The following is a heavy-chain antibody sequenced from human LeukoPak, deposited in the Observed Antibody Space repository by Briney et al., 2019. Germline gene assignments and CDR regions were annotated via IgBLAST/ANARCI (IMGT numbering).Heavy chain of an antibody. V-gene: IGHV4-38-2*01. Sequence: SETLSLTCAVSGYSFSSGYYWGWIRQPPGKGLEWIGSIYHSGSTYYNPSLKSRVTISVDTSKNQFSLKLSSVTAADTAVYYCARINSSGWYDFDCWGQGTLVTVSS. D-gene: IGHD6-19*01. CDR3: ARINSSGWYDFDC. J-gene: IGHJ4*02. CDR2: IYHSGST. CDR1: GYSFSSGYY.